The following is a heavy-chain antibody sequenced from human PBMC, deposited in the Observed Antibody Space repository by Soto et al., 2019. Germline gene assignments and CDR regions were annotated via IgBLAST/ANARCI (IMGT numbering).Heavy chain of an antibody. CDR2: VNNGGDST. CDR3: AKSWGTYYNTGFDY. CDR1: GFTFSTYA. D-gene: IGHD3-10*01. V-gene: IGHV3-23*01. J-gene: IGHJ4*02. Sequence: GGSLRLSCAASGFTFSTYAMNWVRQAPGKGLEWVSGVNNGGDSTSYADSVKCRFTISRDNSKNTVFLQMNSLRAEDTAVYYCAKSWGTYYNTGFDYWGQGTLVTVSS.